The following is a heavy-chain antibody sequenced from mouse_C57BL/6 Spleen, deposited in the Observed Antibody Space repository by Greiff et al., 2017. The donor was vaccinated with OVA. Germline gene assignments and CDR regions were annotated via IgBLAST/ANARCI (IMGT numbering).Heavy chain of an antibody. J-gene: IGHJ2*01. D-gene: IGHD1-1*01. Sequence: VQLQQSGPELVKPGASVKLPCKASGYTFTDYNMDWVKQSPGKGLEWIGDINPNNGGTIYNQKFKGKATLTVDKSSSTAYMELRSLTSEDTAVYYCARRTTVVPYFDDWGQGTTLTVSS. CDR3: ARRTTVVPYFDD. V-gene: IGHV1-18*01. CDR1: GYTFTDYN. CDR2: INPNNGGT.